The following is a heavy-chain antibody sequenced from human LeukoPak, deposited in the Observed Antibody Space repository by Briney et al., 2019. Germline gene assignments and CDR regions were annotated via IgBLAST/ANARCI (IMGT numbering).Heavy chain of an antibody. D-gene: IGHD3-16*01. CDR1: GFPYSVSS. CDR2: IQRDGSSP. V-gene: IGHV3-74*01. Sequence: GGPLRLSCTASGFPYSVSSMHWVRQAPGKGLEWVSGIQRDGSSPTYADSVKGRFTISRDNAKGSVYLQVNILRAEDTAVYYCSRGHYGPDYWGQGTLVTVSS. CDR3: SRGHYGPDY. J-gene: IGHJ4*02.